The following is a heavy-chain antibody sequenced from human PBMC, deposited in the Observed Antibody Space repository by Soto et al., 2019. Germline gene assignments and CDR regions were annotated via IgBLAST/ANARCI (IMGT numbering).Heavy chain of an antibody. J-gene: IGHJ3*02. D-gene: IGHD2-2*01. Sequence: EVQLLESGGGLVQPGGSLRLSCAASGFTFSSYAMSWVRQAPGKGLEWVSAISGSGGSTYYADSVKGRFTISRDNSKNTLYLQMNSLRAEDTAVYYCVKVGCSSTSCYSQRAKGAFDIWGQGTMVTVSS. V-gene: IGHV3-23*01. CDR1: GFTFSSYA. CDR3: VKVGCSSTSCYSQRAKGAFDI. CDR2: ISGSGGST.